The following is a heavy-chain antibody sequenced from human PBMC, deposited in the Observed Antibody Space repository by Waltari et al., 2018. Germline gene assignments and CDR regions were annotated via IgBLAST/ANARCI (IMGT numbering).Heavy chain of an antibody. CDR2: VSASAKT. Sequence: QVQLQESGPGLVKPSETLSPTCSVPVGAITTFLWNWLRQPAGKGLEWIGRVSASAKTNYNPSLKSRVTMSVDTSKNQFTLKLSSVTAADTAVYYCARDLFLPSWSGFIDGFDIWGRGTVVTVSS. CDR1: VGAITTFL. J-gene: IGHJ3*02. V-gene: IGHV4-4*07. D-gene: IGHD3-3*01. CDR3: ARDLFLPSWSGFIDGFDI.